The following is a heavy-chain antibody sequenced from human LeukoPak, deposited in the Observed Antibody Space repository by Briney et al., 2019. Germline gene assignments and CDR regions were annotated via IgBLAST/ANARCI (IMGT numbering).Heavy chain of an antibody. V-gene: IGHV3-7*01. CDR3: ARDHADVAVY. D-gene: IGHD2-2*01. J-gene: IGHJ4*02. Sequence: GGSLRLSCAASGFTFSNDWMCWVRQAPGKGLEWVANINQDESKKYYADSVKGRFTISRDNAKNSLYLQMSSLTAEDTAIYYCARDHADVAVYWGQGTLVTVSS. CDR2: INQDESKK. CDR1: GFTFSNDW.